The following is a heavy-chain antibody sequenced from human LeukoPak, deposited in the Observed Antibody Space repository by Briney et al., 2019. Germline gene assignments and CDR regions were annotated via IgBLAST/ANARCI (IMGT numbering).Heavy chain of an antibody. CDR3: ARDSLYGVVDY. Sequence: ASVKVSCKTCGYTFTSYYLHWVRQAPGQGLEWMGIINPSGGSTSYAQKFQGRVTMTRDTSTSTVYMYLSSLRSEDTAVYYCARDSLYGVVDYWGQGTLVTVSS. V-gene: IGHV1-46*01. CDR2: INPSGGST. D-gene: IGHD4-17*01. CDR1: GYTFTSYY. J-gene: IGHJ4*02.